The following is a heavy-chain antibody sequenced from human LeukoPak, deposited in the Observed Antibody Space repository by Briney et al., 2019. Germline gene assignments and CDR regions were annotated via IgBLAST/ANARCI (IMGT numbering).Heavy chain of an antibody. J-gene: IGHJ6*03. D-gene: IGHD6-19*01. V-gene: IGHV3-23*01. CDR1: GFTFSNYG. CDR2: ISGSGGST. Sequence: GGSLRLSCAASGFTFSNYGMTWVRQAPGKGLEWVSGISGSGGSTYYADSVKGRFTISRDNSKNTLYLQMNSLRAEDTAVYYCAKVGQWLGYYYYYMDVWGKGTTVTISS. CDR3: AKVGQWLGYYYYYMDV.